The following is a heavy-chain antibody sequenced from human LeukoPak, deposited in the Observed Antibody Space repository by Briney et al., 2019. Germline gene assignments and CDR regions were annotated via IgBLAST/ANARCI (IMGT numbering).Heavy chain of an antibody. CDR3: ARGCVVDTAMMHVDY. J-gene: IGHJ4*02. Sequence: SETLSLTCAVYGGSFSGHYWTWIRQPPGQGLEWIGEINHSGSTNYNPSLKSRVTISVDTSKNQFSLKLSSLTAADTAVYYCARGCVVDTAMMHVDYWGQGSLVTVSS. CDR2: INHSGST. CDR1: GGSFSGHY. V-gene: IGHV4-34*01. D-gene: IGHD5-18*01.